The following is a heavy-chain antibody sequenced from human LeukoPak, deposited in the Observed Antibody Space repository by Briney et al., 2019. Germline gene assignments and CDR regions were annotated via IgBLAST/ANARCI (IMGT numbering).Heavy chain of an antibody. V-gene: IGHV1-69*13. J-gene: IGHJ5*02. CDR1: GGTFSSYA. CDR3: ARAQYYYGSENWFDP. CDR2: IIPIFGTA. Sequence: SVKVSCKASGGTFSSYAISWVRQAPGQGLEWMRGIIPIFGTANYAQKFQGRVTITADESTSTAYMELSSLRSEDTAVYYCARAQYYYGSENWFDPWGQGTLVTVSS. D-gene: IGHD3-10*01.